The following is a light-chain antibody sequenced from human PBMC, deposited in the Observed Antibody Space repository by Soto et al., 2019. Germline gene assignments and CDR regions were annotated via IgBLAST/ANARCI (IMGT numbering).Light chain of an antibody. Sequence: QSALTQPASVAVSPGQSITISCTGTSSDVGGYNYVSWYQQDPGKAPKLMIYDVNNRPSGVSNRFSASKSGNNASLTISGLQAEDEADYYCSSYTSSRTLVFGGGTKLTFL. CDR3: SSYTSSRTLV. CDR2: DVN. CDR1: SSDVGGYNY. V-gene: IGLV2-14*01. J-gene: IGLJ2*01.